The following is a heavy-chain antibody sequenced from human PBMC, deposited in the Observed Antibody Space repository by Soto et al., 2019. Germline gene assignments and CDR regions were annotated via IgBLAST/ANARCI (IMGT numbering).Heavy chain of an antibody. CDR1: GFTFGTYG. CDR3: ASSLLTPFDY. CDR2: INSDGGST. D-gene: IGHD7-27*01. V-gene: IGHV3-74*01. Sequence: PGGSLRLSCAASGFTFGTYGVHWVRQVPGKGLVWVSRINSDGGSTTYADSVKSRFTISRDNAKSTLYLQLNSLRVEDTAVYYCASSLLTPFDYWGQGTLVTVSS. J-gene: IGHJ4*02.